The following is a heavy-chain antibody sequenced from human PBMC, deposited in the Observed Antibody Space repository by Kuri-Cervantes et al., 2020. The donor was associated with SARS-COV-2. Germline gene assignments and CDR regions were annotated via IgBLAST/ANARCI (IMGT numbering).Heavy chain of an antibody. CDR1: GGSISSYY. J-gene: IGHJ4*02. V-gene: IGHV4-4*07. Sequence: GSLRLSCTVSGGSISSYYWSWIRQPAGKGLEWIGRICTSGSTNYNPSLKSRVTMSVDTSKNQFSLKLSSVTAADTAVYYCARGGGGQLDFDYWGQGTLVTVSS. D-gene: IGHD6-13*01. CDR2: ICTSGST. CDR3: ARGGGGQLDFDY.